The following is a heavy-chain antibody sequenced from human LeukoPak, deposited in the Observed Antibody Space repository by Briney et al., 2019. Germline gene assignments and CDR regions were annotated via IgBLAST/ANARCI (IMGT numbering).Heavy chain of an antibody. CDR2: INAYNGNA. J-gene: IGHJ4*02. Sequence: ASVKVSCKASGYTFTSYALSWVRQAPGQGLEWMGWINAYNGNANYAQILQGRVIMTTDTSTSTAYMELRSLRSDDTAVYYCARALDSYGYSPFDSWGQGTLVTVSS. CDR1: GYTFTSYA. CDR3: ARALDSYGYSPFDS. V-gene: IGHV1-18*01. D-gene: IGHD5-18*01.